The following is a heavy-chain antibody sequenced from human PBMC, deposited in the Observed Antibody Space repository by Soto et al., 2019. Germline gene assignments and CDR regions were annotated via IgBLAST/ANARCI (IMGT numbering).Heavy chain of an antibody. CDR3: ARRGGATIMDY. Sequence: QLQLQESGPGLVKPSETLSLTCTVSGGSIRSSSYYWDWIRQPPGKGLEWIGSIFYSGSTYYNPSLKSRVTIPVDTSKNQFSLKLSSVTAADTAVYYYARRGGATIMDYWGQGTLVTVSS. CDR2: IFYSGST. CDR1: GGSIRSSSYY. D-gene: IGHD5-12*01. J-gene: IGHJ4*02. V-gene: IGHV4-39*01.